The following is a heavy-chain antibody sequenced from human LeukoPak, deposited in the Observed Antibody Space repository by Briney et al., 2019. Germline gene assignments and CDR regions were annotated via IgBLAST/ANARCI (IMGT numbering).Heavy chain of an antibody. Sequence: GGSLRLSCAASGFTFSSYEMNWVRQAPGKGLEWVSYISSSGSTIYYPDSVKGRFTISRDNAKNSLYLQMNSLRAEDTAVYYCARFLRYFDWLPPSYYYYGMDVWGQGTTVTVSS. CDR3: ARFLRYFDWLPPSYYYYGMDV. CDR2: ISSSGSTI. J-gene: IGHJ6*02. D-gene: IGHD3-9*01. V-gene: IGHV3-48*03. CDR1: GFTFSSYE.